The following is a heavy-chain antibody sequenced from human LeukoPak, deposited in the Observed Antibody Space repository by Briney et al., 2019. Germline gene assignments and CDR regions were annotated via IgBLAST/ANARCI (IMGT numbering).Heavy chain of an antibody. V-gene: IGHV4-4*02. CDR1: GGSISSSNW. Sequence: SETLSLTCAVSGGSISSSNWWSWVRQPPGKGLEWIGEIYHSGSTNYNPSLKSRVTISVDKSKNQFSLKLSSVTAADTAVYYCARADILTGYHPYYFDYWGQGTLVTVSS. CDR3: ARADILTGYHPYYFDY. J-gene: IGHJ4*02. CDR2: IYHSGST. D-gene: IGHD3-9*01.